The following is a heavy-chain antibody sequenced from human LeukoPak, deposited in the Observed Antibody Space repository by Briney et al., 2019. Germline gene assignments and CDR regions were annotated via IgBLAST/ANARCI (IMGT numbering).Heavy chain of an antibody. J-gene: IGHJ6*03. CDR2: INPNSGGT. CDR3: ARAQGQSRYGYGAAYYYYMDV. CDR1: GYTFTDYY. Sequence: ASVKVSCKASGYTFTDYYVHWVRQAPGQGLEWMGWINPNSGGTNYAQKFQGRVTMTRDTSISTAYMELSRLRSDDTAVYYCARAQGQSRYGYGAAYYYYMDVWGKGTTVTVSS. V-gene: IGHV1-2*02. D-gene: IGHD5-18*01.